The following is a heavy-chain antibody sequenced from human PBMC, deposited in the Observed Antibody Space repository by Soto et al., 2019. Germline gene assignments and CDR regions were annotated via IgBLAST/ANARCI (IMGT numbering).Heavy chain of an antibody. D-gene: IGHD6-13*01. CDR2: IYPGDHET. Sequence: GESLKISCQCSGYTSSNFWIGWVRQLPGQGLEWMGIIYPGDHETRYSPSFLGKVTISAETSINTAYLQWSSLEASDSAFYFCARSPRSSPYFDFWGQGALVTV. V-gene: IGHV5-51*01. CDR1: GYTSSNFW. J-gene: IGHJ4*02. CDR3: ARSPRSSPYFDF.